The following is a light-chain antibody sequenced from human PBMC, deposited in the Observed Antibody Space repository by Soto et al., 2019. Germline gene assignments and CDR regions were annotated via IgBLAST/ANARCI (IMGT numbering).Light chain of an antibody. CDR3: CSYAGRPYV. J-gene: IGLJ1*01. Sequence: QSALTQPRSVSGSPGQSVTISCTGTSSDVGGYNYVSWYQQHPGKAPKLMIYDVSKRPSGVPDCFSGSKSGNTASLTISGLQAEDEADYYCCSYAGRPYVFGTGTKVTVL. CDR1: SSDVGGYNY. CDR2: DVS. V-gene: IGLV2-11*01.